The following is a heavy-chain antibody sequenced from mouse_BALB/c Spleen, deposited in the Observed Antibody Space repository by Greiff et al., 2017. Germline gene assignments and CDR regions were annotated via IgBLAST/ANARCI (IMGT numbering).Heavy chain of an antibody. CDR1: GFTFSSYG. CDR3: ARQADYYGSPGGYAMDY. Sequence: EVKLVESGGDLVKPGGSLKLSCAASGFTFSSYGMSWVRQTPDKRLEWVATISSGGSYTYYPDSVKGRFTISRDNAKNTLYLQMSSLKSEDTAMYYCARQADYYGSPGGYAMDYWGQGTSVTVSS. D-gene: IGHD1-1*01. J-gene: IGHJ4*01. V-gene: IGHV5-6*02. CDR2: ISSGGSYT.